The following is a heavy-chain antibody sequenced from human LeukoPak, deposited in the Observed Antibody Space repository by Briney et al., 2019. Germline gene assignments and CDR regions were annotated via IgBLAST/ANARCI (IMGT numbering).Heavy chain of an antibody. CDR3: ARDENSYYMDV. CDR2: ISYSGST. CDR1: AVSLSSGDYY. Sequence: PSETLSLTCAVSAVSLSSGDYYWTWIRQPPGKGLEWIGYISYSGSTYYNPSRKSGITISLDTSKNQFSLKVTSVTAADTAVYYCARDENSYYMDVWGTGTTVTVSS. V-gene: IGHV4-30-4*08. J-gene: IGHJ6*03.